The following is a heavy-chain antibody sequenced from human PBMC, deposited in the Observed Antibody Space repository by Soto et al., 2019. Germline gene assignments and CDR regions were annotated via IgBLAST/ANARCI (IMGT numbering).Heavy chain of an antibody. CDR3: ARDLYGSGSHDY. Sequence: KASETLSLTCTVSGGSISSGDYYWSWIRQPPGKGLEWIGYIYYSGSTYYNPSLKSRVTISVETSKNQFSLKLSSVTAADTAVYYCARDLYGSGSHDYWGQGTLVTVSS. J-gene: IGHJ4*02. V-gene: IGHV4-30-4*01. D-gene: IGHD3-10*01. CDR2: IYYSGST. CDR1: GGSISSGDYY.